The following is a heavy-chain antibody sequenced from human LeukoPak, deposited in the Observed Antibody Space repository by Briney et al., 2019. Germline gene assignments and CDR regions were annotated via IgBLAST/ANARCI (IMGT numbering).Heavy chain of an antibody. Sequence: SETLSLTCAVYGGSFSGYYWSWIRQPPGKGLEWIGEINHSGSTNYNPSLKSRVTISVDTSKNQFSLKLSSGTAADTAVYYCARIISGYSYGVFDYWGQGTLVTVSS. J-gene: IGHJ4*02. V-gene: IGHV4-34*01. CDR2: INHSGST. CDR3: ARIISGYSYGVFDY. D-gene: IGHD5-18*01. CDR1: GGSFSGYY.